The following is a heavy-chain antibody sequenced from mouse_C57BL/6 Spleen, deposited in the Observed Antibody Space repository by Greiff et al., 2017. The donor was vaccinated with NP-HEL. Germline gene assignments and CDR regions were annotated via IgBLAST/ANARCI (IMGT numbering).Heavy chain of an antibody. CDR3: ARHGSRDYAWFAY. CDR1: EYAFPSHD. J-gene: IGHJ3*01. V-gene: IGHV5-2*03. Sequence: EVKLVESGGGLVQPGESLKLSCESNEYAFPSHDMSWVRKTPEKRLELVAAIISDGGSTYYPDTLERRFIFSRANTKKTLYLQMSSLRSEDTALYYGARHGSRDYAWFAYWGQGTLVTVSA. CDR2: IISDGGST. D-gene: IGHD2-4*01.